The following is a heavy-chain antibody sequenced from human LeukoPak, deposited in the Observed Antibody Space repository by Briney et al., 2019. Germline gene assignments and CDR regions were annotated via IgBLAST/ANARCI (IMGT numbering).Heavy chain of an antibody. CDR1: GYTFTGYY. D-gene: IGHD5-12*01. Sequence: ASVKVSCKASGYTFTGYYMHWVRQAPGQGLEWMGWINPNSGGTNYAQKFQGRVTMTRGTSISTAYMELSRLRSDDTAVYYCARGGYSGYKGAFDIWGQGTMVTVSS. CDR3: ARGGYSGYKGAFDI. V-gene: IGHV1-2*02. CDR2: INPNSGGT. J-gene: IGHJ3*02.